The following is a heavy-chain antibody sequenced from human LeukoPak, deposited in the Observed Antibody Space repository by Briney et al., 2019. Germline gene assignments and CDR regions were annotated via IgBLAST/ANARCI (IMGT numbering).Heavy chain of an antibody. V-gene: IGHV4-59*01. CDR1: GGSISSYY. CDR3: ARVSRSITMVRGVYYYYYMDV. Sequence: SETLSLTCTVSGGSISSYYWSWIRQPPGKGLEWIGYIYYSGSTNYNPSLKSRVTISVDTSKNQFSLKLSSVTAADTAVYYCARVSRSITMVRGVYYYYYMDVWGKGTTVIVSS. D-gene: IGHD3-10*01. J-gene: IGHJ6*03. CDR2: IYYSGST.